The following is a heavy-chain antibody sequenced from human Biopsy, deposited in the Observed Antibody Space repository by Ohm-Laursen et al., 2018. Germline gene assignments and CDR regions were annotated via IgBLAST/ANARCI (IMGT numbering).Heavy chain of an antibody. D-gene: IGHD2-15*01. CDR2: INQDGSEK. Sequence: SLRLSCAASGFTFSTYWMTWVRQAPGKGLEWVANINQDGSEKYYVDSVKGRFTISRDNAKDSLDLQMSSLRVEDTALYYCASAHQYCSATTCNGGSDFWGQGTLGTVSS. CDR1: GFTFSTYW. V-gene: IGHV3-7*01. CDR3: ASAHQYCSATTCNGGSDF. J-gene: IGHJ4*02.